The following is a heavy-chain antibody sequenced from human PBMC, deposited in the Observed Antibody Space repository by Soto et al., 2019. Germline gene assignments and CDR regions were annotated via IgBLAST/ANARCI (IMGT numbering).Heavy chain of an antibody. J-gene: IGHJ4*02. D-gene: IGHD3-10*01. CDR2: VYYNGFT. CDR1: GGSISSSNYY. CDR3: ARQRFGELSHFDY. V-gene: IGHV4-39*01. Sequence: SETLSLTCTVSGGSISSSNYYWAWIRQSPGKGLERIGSVYYNGFTYYNPSLKSRVTISVDTSKNQFSLKLTSVTAADTAVYYCARQRFGELSHFDYWGQGALVTVSS.